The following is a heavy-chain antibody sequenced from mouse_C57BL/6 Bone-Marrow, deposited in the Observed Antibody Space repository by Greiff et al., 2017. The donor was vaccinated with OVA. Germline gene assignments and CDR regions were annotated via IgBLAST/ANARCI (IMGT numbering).Heavy chain of an antibody. CDR2: IDPSDSET. D-gene: IGHD3-2*02. Sequence: QVQLQQSGAELVRPGSSVKLSCKASGYTFTSYWMHWVKQRPIQGLEWIGNIDPSDSETHYNQKFKDKATLTVDKSSSTAYMQLSSLTSEDSAVYYCAVDSSGPYAMDYWGQGTSVTVSS. CDR1: GYTFTSYW. J-gene: IGHJ4*01. V-gene: IGHV1-52*01. CDR3: AVDSSGPYAMDY.